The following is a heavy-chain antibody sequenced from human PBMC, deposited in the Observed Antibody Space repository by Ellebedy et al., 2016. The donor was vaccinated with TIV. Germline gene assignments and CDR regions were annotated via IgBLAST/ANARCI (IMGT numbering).Heavy chain of an antibody. CDR1: GDSISSGIYY. V-gene: IGHV4-39*01. D-gene: IGHD3-10*01. CDR2: IYYSGST. J-gene: IGHJ4*02. Sequence: GSLRLXXTVSGDSISSGIYYWGWIRQPPGKGLEWIGSIYYSGSTDYNPSLKSRVTISVDTSERQFSLKLSSVTAADTAVYYCARVNYYGSGSIDYWGQGTLVTVSS. CDR3: ARVNYYGSGSIDY.